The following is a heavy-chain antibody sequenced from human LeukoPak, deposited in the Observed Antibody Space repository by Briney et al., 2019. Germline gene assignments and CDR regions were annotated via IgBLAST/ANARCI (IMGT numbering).Heavy chain of an antibody. J-gene: IGHJ4*02. CDR2: IYYSGST. V-gene: IGHV4-39*07. CDR3: ARDRVYYQDY. D-gene: IGHD6-13*01. Sequence: SETLSLTCTVSGGSISSSSFYWGWIRQPPGEGLEWIGSIYYSGSTYYNPSLKSRVTISVDTSKNQFSLKLSSVTAADTAVYYCARDRVYYQDYWGQGTLVTVSS. CDR1: GGSISSSSFY.